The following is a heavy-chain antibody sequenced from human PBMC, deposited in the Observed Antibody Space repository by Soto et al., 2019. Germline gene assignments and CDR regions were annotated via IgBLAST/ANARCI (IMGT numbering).Heavy chain of an antibody. D-gene: IGHD2-15*01. CDR1: GYSFTSYW. V-gene: IGHV5-51*01. Sequence: GESLKISCEGSGYSFTSYWIGWVRQMPGKGLEWMGIIYPGDSDTRYSPSFQGQVTISADKSISTAYLQWSSLKASDTAMYYCARHLYCSGGSCGDPYYYYYYMDVWGKGTTVTVSS. CDR3: ARHLYCSGGSCGDPYYYYYYMDV. CDR2: IYPGDSDT. J-gene: IGHJ6*03.